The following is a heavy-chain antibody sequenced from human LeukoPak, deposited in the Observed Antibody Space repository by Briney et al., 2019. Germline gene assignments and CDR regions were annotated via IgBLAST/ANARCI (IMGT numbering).Heavy chain of an antibody. CDR3: AHRHLIGYTYDF. J-gene: IGHJ4*02. CDR2: IYRNGDE. D-gene: IGHD5-18*01. CDR1: GFSLTSDRAG. V-gene: IGHV2-5*01. Sequence: SGPTLVKPTQTLTLTCTFSGFSLTSDRAGVGWIRQPPGKALQWLALIYRNGDERYSPSLRSRLTITKDTSKNQVVLTMTNMDPVDTATYFCAHRHLIGYTYDFWGQGTLVTVSS.